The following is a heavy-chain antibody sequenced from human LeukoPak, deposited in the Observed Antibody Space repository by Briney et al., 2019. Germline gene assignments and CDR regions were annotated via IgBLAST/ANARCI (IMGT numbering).Heavy chain of an antibody. D-gene: IGHD3-22*01. CDR1: GGSVNIGSYY. CDR2: IYYSGST. J-gene: IGHJ4*02. Sequence: SETLSLTCTVSGGSVNIGSYYWSWIRQPPGKGLEWIGHIYYSGSTNYNPSLKSRVTISVDTSKNQFSLRLSSVTAADTAVYYCARDRSDGSGYYGYYFDYWGQGTLVSVSS. CDR3: ARDRSDGSGYYGYYFDY. V-gene: IGHV4-61*01.